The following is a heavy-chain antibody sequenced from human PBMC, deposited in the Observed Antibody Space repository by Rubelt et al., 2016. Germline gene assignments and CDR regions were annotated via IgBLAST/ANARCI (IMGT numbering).Heavy chain of an antibody. CDR1: NGPFSGYQ. CDR2: IRVNDGVT. D-gene: IGHD4-23*01. CDR3: AKDEMTTVALGADY. J-gene: IGHJ4*02. V-gene: IGHV3-23*01. Sequence: VRLQQWGAGLLKPSETLSLTCSFHNGPFSGYQGTWVRQAPGKGLEWVSYIRVNDGVTYYADSVKGRFAISRDNSKNTLYLQMNSRRAEETAVYYCAKDEMTTVALGADYWGQGTLVTVSS.